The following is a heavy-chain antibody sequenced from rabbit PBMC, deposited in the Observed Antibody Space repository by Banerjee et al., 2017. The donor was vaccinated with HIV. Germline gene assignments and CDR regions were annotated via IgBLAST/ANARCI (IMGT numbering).Heavy chain of an antibody. D-gene: IGHD6-1*01. J-gene: IGHJ4*01. CDR3: ARDPGYAGYAYATYYFNL. CDR1: GFSFSSSYW. V-gene: IGHV1S45*01. CDR2: IYAGSSGST. Sequence: QEQLEESGGDLVKPEGSLTLTCTASGFSFSSSYWICWVRQAPGKGLEWIGCIYAGSSGSTYYASWAKGRFTISKTSSTTVTLQMTSLTAADTATYFCARDPGYAGYAYATYYFNLWGPGTLVTVS.